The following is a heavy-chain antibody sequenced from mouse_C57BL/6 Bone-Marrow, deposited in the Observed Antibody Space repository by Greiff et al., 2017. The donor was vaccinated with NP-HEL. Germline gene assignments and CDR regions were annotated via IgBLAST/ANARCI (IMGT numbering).Heavy chain of an antibody. CDR2: IDPSDSYT. Sequence: QVQLQQPGAELVKPGASVKLSCKASGYTFTSYWMQWVKQRPGQGLEWIGVIDPSDSYTNYNQKFKGKATLTVDTSSSTAYMQLSSLTSEDSAVYYGARGGWGYYSNPEGAYWGQGTLVTVSA. CDR1: GYTFTSYW. D-gene: IGHD2-12*01. V-gene: IGHV1-50*01. J-gene: IGHJ3*01. CDR3: ARGGWGYYSNPEGAY.